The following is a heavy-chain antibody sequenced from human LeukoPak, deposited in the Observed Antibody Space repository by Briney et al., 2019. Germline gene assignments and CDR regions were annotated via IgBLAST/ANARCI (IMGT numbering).Heavy chain of an antibody. CDR2: FYSGGST. CDR1: GLTVSSNY. CDR3: AISGSRGYYGILTGYYTLYC. V-gene: IGHV3-53*01. Sequence: GGSLSLSCAPSGLTVSSNYMSWVRHAPGEGLEWVSFFYSGGSTYYADPVKGRFPISRENSKNTLYLQMNSLRAEDTAVYYCAISGSRGYYGILTGYYTLYCWGEGTLVTVSS. J-gene: IGHJ4*02. D-gene: IGHD3-9*01.